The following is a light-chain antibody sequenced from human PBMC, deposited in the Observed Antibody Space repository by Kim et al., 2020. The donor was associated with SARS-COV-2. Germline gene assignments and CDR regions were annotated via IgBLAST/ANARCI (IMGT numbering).Light chain of an antibody. J-gene: IGKJ2*01. CDR1: QSINTY. CDR3: QQSYSSPPT. V-gene: IGKV1-39*01. CDR2: GAS. Sequence: SVGDRVTIICRASQSINTYMIWYQQKPGKAPNLLIYGASSLQSGVPPRFSGSGSGTDFTLTISSLQPEDFATYYCQQSYSSPPTFGQGTKLEI.